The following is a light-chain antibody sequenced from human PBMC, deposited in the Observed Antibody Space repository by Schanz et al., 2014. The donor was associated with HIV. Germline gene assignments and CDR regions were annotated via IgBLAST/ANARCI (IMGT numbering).Light chain of an antibody. V-gene: IGLV1-40*01. CDR1: SSNIGADYD. Sequence: QSVLAQPPSVSGAPGQRVTISCTGSSSNIGADYDVHWYQLLPGTAPKLLIFDNTHRPSGVPARFSGSKSGSSASLAISGLQAEDEGDYYCLSYDISLSSYVFGTGTKLTVL. J-gene: IGLJ1*01. CDR3: LSYDISLSSYV. CDR2: DNT.